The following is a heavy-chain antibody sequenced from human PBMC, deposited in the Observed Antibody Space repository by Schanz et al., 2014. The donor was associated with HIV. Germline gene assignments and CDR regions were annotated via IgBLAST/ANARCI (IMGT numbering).Heavy chain of an antibody. J-gene: IGHJ6*02. CDR3: ANSGYCISGICYTRGDGMDV. Sequence: QVRLVASGGGVVQPGRSLRLSCAASGFTFSNYGMHWVRQAPGKGLEWVALISYDGSYKYYADSVKGRFTISRDNSKNRLFLQMNSLRAEDTAVYYCANSGYCISGICYTRGDGMDVWGQGTTVTVSS. V-gene: IGHV3-30*18. CDR2: ISYDGSYK. D-gene: IGHD2-8*01. CDR1: GFTFSNYG.